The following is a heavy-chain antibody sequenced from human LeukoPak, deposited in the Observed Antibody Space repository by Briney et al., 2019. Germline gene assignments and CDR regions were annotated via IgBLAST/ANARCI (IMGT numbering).Heavy chain of an antibody. J-gene: IGHJ4*02. D-gene: IGHD6-19*01. Sequence: SETLSLTCTVSGYSISSGYYWGWIRQPPGKGLEWIGIIYHSGRTDYNPSLKSRVTISVDTSKNQFSLKLDSVTAADTAVYYCAKGTSSGWYYFDYWGQGTLVTVSS. CDR3: AKGTSSGWYYFDY. V-gene: IGHV4-38-2*02. CDR2: IYHSGRT. CDR1: GYSISSGYY.